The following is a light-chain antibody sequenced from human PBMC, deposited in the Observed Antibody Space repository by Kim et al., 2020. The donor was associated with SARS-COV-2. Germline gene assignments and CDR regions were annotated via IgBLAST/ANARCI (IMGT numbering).Light chain of an antibody. CDR3: QAWDSSLVV. V-gene: IGLV3-1*01. CDR2: HDS. J-gene: IGLJ2*01. Sequence: SYELTQPPSVSVSPGQTASITCSGDNLGDKYACWYQQVPGQSPVLVIYHDSKRPSGIPERFSGSNSGNTATLTISGTQAMDEADYYCQAWDSSLVVFGGGTKVTVL. CDR1: NLGDKY.